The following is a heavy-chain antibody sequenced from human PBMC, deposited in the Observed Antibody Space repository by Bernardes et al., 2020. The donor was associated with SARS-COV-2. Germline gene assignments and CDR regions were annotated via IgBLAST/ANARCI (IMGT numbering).Heavy chain of an antibody. CDR2: ISGGATNT. Sequence: GGSLRLSCAASGFTFSNYWMHWVRQAPGKGLEWVSTISGGATNTFYADSVKGRFTISRDNSKNTLYLQMTSLRVEDTGLYYCAKGTQFLPKYHYYGLDVWGQGTTVTVSS. CDR3: AKGTQFLPKYHYYGLDV. D-gene: IGHD1-1*01. CDR1: GFTFSNYW. V-gene: IGHV3-23*01. J-gene: IGHJ6*02.